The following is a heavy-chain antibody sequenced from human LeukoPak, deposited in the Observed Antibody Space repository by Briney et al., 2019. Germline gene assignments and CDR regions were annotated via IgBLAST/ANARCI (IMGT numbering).Heavy chain of an antibody. J-gene: IGHJ3*02. CDR2: MNPNSGNT. D-gene: IGHD2/OR15-2a*01. CDR1: GYTFASYD. V-gene: IGHV1-8*01. CDR3: ARDVRMSYAFDI. Sequence: ASVKVSCKASGYTFASYDINWVRQATGQGLEWMGWMNPNSGNTGYAQKFQGRVTMTRNTSISTAYMELSSLRSEDTAVYYCARDVRMSYAFDIWGQGTMVTVSS.